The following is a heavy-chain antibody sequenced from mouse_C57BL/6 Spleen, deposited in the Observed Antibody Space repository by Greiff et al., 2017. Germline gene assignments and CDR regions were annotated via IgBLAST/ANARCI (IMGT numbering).Heavy chain of an antibody. CDR3: AREDDYGSSSFAC. Sequence: VQLQQSGAGLARPGASVKLSCKASGYTFTSYGISWVKQRTGQGLEWIGEINPSSGNTYYNEKFKGKATLTADKSSSTAYLELRSLTSEDSAVYFCAREDDYGSSSFACWGQGTLVTVSA. D-gene: IGHD1-1*01. V-gene: IGHV1-81*01. J-gene: IGHJ3*01. CDR1: GYTFTSYG. CDR2: INPSSGNT.